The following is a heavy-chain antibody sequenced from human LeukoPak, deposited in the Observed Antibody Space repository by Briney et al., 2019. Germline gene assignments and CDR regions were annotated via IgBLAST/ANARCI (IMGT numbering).Heavy chain of an antibody. J-gene: IGHJ4*02. Sequence: GGSLRLSCAVSGFTFSNYYMSWVRQAPGRGLEWVANINQVGTETFYVDSVEGRFTVSRDNARNSLYLRMSSLRAEDTAVYYCTQLLLRGPTAWGQGTLVTVSS. CDR1: GFTFSNYY. V-gene: IGHV3-7*01. CDR3: TQLLLRGPTA. CDR2: INQVGTET. D-gene: IGHD2-15*01.